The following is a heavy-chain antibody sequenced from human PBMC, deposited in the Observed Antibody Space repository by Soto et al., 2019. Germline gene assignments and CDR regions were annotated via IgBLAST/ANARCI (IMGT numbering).Heavy chain of an antibody. CDR3: ARGGLAAAGITYYYGMDV. Sequence: PSETLSLTCTVSGGSISSYYWSWIRQPPGKGLEWIGYIYYSGSTNYNPSLKSRVTISVDTSKNQFSLKLSSVTAADTAVYYCARGGLAAAGITYYYGMDVWGQGTTVTVSS. D-gene: IGHD6-13*01. V-gene: IGHV4-59*01. J-gene: IGHJ6*02. CDR2: IYYSGST. CDR1: GGSISSYY.